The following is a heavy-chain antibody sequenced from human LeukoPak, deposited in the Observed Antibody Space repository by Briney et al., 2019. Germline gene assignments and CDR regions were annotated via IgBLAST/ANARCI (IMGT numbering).Heavy chain of an antibody. Sequence: ASVKVSCKASGYTFTSYDINWVRQATGQGLEWMGWMNPTSGNTGYAQKFQGRVTMTRNTSISTAYMELSSLRSEDTAVYYCAREESGDREFDYWGQGTMVTVSS. CDR1: GYTFTSYD. V-gene: IGHV1-8*01. D-gene: IGHD3-10*01. J-gene: IGHJ4*02. CDR2: MNPTSGNT. CDR3: AREESGDREFDY.